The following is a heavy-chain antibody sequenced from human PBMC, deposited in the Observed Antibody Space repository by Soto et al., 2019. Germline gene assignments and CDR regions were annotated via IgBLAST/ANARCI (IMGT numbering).Heavy chain of an antibody. V-gene: IGHV4-59*01. CDR3: AAGEASSRNLAPYYLDF. CDR2: IHYSGTT. J-gene: IGHJ4*02. Sequence: PSETLSLTCTVSGGSMRNYFWTWIRQPPGKGLEWIGYIHYSGTTSFFPSYNPSLRRRVTISEDTSKNQFPLKLLSVTTADTAVYFCAAGEASSRNLAPYYLDFWGQGTLVTVSS. D-gene: IGHD6-13*01. CDR1: GGSMRNYF.